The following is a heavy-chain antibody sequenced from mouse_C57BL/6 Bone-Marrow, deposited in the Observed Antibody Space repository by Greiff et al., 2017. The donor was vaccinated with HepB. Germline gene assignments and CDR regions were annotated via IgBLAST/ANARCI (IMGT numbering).Heavy chain of an antibody. V-gene: IGHV1-63*01. CDR3: ARGGVLRPFAY. J-gene: IGHJ3*01. CDR2: IYPGGGYT. Sequence: VQLQQSGAELVRPGTSVKMSCKASGYTFTNYWIGWAKQRPGHGLEWIGDIYPGGGYTNYNEKFKGKATLTADKSSSTAYMQFSSLTSEDSAIYYCARGGVLRPFAYWGQGTLGTVSA. CDR1: GYTFTNYW. D-gene: IGHD1-1*01.